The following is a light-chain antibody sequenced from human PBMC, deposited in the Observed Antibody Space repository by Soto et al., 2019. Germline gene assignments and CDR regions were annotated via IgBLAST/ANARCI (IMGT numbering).Light chain of an antibody. Sequence: EMVLTQSPGTLSLSPGERATLSCRASQSVSRNSFAWYQQKPGQAPRLLIYAASSRATGIADRFSGSGSGTDFTLTISRLEPEDFAVYYCQQYDTSAWTFGQGTRVEVK. V-gene: IGKV3-20*01. CDR3: QQYDTSAWT. CDR1: QSVSRNS. J-gene: IGKJ1*01. CDR2: AAS.